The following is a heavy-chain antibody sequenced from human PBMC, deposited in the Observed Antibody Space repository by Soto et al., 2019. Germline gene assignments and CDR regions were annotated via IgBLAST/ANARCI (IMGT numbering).Heavy chain of an antibody. CDR2: IVPIFGA. CDR1: GGTFSNYG. Sequence: QVQLVQSGAEVKKPGSSVKVSCKSSGGTFSNYGFSWVRQAPGQGLECMGVIVPIFGAEHPQKCQGRVTITAAESTNTGFMELRGRRAEDTAVYYCARGGSDYEGSGYYEGHVWGQGTTVTVSS. D-gene: IGHD3-22*01. V-gene: IGHV1-69*12. CDR3: ARGGSDYEGSGYYEGHV. J-gene: IGHJ6*02.